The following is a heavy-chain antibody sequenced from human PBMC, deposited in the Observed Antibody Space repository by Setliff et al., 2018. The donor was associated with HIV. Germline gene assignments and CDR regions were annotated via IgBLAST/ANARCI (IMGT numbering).Heavy chain of an antibody. CDR3: ASPASGGSSGQYHY. J-gene: IGHJ4*02. CDR1: GFSISSGYY. D-gene: IGHD6-19*01. V-gene: IGHV4-38-2*01. CDR2: IYYSGST. Sequence: KSSETLSLTCAVSGFSISSGYYWGWIRQPPGKGLEWIGSIYYSGSTYYNPSLKSRVTISVDTSKNQFSLKLSSVTAADTAVYYCASPASGGSSGQYHYWGQGTLVTVSS.